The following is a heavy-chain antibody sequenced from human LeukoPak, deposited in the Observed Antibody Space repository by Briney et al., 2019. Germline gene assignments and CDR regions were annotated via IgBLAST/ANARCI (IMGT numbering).Heavy chain of an antibody. CDR3: ARLAYCSNDVCYSNYYYSMNV. Sequence: GESLKISCKGSGYTFSSYWIGWVRQMPGKGLEWMGIIYPDDSDTRYSPSFQGQVTISADKSISTAYLQWSSLKASDTAMYYCARLAYCSNDVCYSNYYYSMNVWGKGTTVTVSS. CDR2: IYPDDSDT. D-gene: IGHD2-8*01. J-gene: IGHJ6*03. CDR1: GYTFSSYW. V-gene: IGHV5-51*01.